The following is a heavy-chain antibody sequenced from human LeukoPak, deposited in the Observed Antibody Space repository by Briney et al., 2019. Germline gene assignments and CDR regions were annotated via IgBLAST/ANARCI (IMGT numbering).Heavy chain of an antibody. CDR2: IIPMFDTA. V-gene: IGHV1-69*13. D-gene: IGHD1-1*01. CDR3: AKERGTTGTPHADALDI. CDR1: GGTFSSHE. Sequence: ASVKVSCKASGGTFSSHEISWVRQAPGQGLEWMGGIIPMFDTANYAQKFQDRVTITADESMSTAYMELSSLRSEDTAVYYCAKERGTTGTPHADALDIWGQGTMVTVSS. J-gene: IGHJ3*02.